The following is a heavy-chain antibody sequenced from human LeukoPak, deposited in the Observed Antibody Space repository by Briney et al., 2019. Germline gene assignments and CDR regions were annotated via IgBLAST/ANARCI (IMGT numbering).Heavy chain of an antibody. Sequence: SETLSLTCSVSGGSFSGYTWNWIRQSPGQGLEWIGEVNDGGRTNYHPSLKSRVTISVDTSKSQFSLMMSSVTAADTAVYFCARSLDFWGNSGNYFDFWGQGILVTVSS. V-gene: IGHV4-34*01. CDR3: ARSLDFWGNSGNYFDF. CDR2: VNDGGRT. J-gene: IGHJ4*02. D-gene: IGHD3-3*01. CDR1: GGSFSGYT.